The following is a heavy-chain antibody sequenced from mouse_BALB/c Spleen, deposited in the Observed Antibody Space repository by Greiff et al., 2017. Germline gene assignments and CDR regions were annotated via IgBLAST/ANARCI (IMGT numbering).Heavy chain of an antibody. D-gene: IGHD2-2*01. Sequence: EVMLVESGGDLVKPGGSLKLSCAASGFTFSSYGMSWVRQTPEKRLEWVAYISNGGGSTYYPDTVKGRFTISRDNAKNTLYLQMSSLKSEDTAMYYCARHGYPYAMDYWGQGTSVTVSS. CDR3: ARHGYPYAMDY. CDR2: ISNGGGST. J-gene: IGHJ4*01. CDR1: GFTFSSYG. V-gene: IGHV5-12-2*01.